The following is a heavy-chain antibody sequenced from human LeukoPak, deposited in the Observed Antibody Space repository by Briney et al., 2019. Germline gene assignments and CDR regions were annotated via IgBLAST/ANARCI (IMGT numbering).Heavy chain of an antibody. J-gene: IGHJ4*02. CDR1: GFTFSSYA. CDR3: AKGPRGYNLYYFDY. V-gene: IGHV3-23*01. CDR2: ISGSGGST. Sequence: GGSLRLSCAASGFTFSSYAMSWVRQAPGKGLEWVSAISGSGGSTYYADSVKGRFTISRDNSKNTLYLQMNSLRAEDTAVYYCAKGPRGYNLYYFDYWAREPWSPSPQ. D-gene: IGHD5-24*01.